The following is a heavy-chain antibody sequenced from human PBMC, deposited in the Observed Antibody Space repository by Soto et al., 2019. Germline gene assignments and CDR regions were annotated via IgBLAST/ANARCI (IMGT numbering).Heavy chain of an antibody. CDR3: ARVGYYDSSGPPVGMDV. V-gene: IGHV1-69*13. J-gene: IGHJ6*02. CDR1: GGTFSSYA. D-gene: IGHD3-22*01. CDR2: IIPVFGTA. Sequence: ASVNVSCKASGGTFSSYAISWVRQAPGQGLEWMGGIIPVFGTANYAQKFQGRVTITADESTSTAYMELSSLRSEDTAVYYCARVGYYDSSGPPVGMDVWGQGTTVTVSS.